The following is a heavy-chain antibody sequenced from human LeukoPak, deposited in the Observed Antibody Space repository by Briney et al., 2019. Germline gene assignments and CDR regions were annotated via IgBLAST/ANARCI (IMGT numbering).Heavy chain of an antibody. Sequence: PGGSLRLSCAASGFTFSRNSMNWVRQAPGKGLEWVSSISTSSSYIHYADSVKGRFTISRDNAKNSLYLQMNSLRADDTAVYYCARDKKIAAAGTDYWGQGTLVTVSS. CDR1: GFTFSRNS. CDR3: ARDKKIAAAGTDY. D-gene: IGHD6-13*01. V-gene: IGHV3-21*01. CDR2: ISTSSSYI. J-gene: IGHJ4*02.